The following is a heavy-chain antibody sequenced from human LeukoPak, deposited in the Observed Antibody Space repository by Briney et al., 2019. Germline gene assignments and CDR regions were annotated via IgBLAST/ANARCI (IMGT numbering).Heavy chain of an antibody. CDR2: ISAYNGNT. CDR3: ASGLRDGYNSYRFDY. Sequence: ASVKVSCKASGYTFTSSGISWVRQGLGQGLEWMGWISAYNGNTNYAQKLQGRVTMTTDTSTSTAYMELRSLRSDDTAVYYCASGLRDGYNSYRFDYWGQGTLVTVSS. D-gene: IGHD5-24*01. J-gene: IGHJ4*02. V-gene: IGHV1-18*01. CDR1: GYTFTSSG.